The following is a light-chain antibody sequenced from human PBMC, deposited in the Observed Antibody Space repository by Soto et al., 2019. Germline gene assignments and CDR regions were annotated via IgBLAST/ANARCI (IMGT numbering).Light chain of an antibody. Sequence: EIVFTHSPGTLSLPPGQRTTLSCRASHPISSHRYLAWYQQKPGQASRVLISGASRRATGIPDRCSGSGSGKDFTRTISRLEPEDVAVYYCQQYDSSPLTFGGGTKVDIK. CDR2: GAS. J-gene: IGKJ4*01. CDR3: QQYDSSPLT. V-gene: IGKV3-20*01. CDR1: HPISSHRY.